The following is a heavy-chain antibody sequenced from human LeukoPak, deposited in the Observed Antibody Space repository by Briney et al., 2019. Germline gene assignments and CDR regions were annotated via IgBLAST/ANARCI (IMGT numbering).Heavy chain of an antibody. D-gene: IGHD3-10*01. CDR3: ATIGYGSGSEGY. CDR2: INHSGST. J-gene: IGHJ4*02. Sequence: PSETLSLTCAVYGGSFSGYYWSWIRQPPGKGLEWIGEINHSGSTNYNPSLKSRVTISVDTSKNQFSLKLSSVTAADTAVYYCATIGYGSGSEGYWGQGTLVTVSS. CDR1: GGSFSGYY. V-gene: IGHV4-34*01.